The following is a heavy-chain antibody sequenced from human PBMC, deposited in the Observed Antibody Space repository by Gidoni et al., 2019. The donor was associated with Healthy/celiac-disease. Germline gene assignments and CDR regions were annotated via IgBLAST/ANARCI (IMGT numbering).Heavy chain of an antibody. CDR2: ISGRGGRT. CDR3: AKDGGGFLEWLSLPGQNYYYGMDV. CDR1: GFTFSSSA. D-gene: IGHD3-3*01. Sequence: EVQLLESGGGLVQPGGSLRLSCAASGFTFSSSAMSWVRQAPGKGLEWVSAISGRGGRTYYADSVKGRFTISRDNSKNTLYLQMNSLRAEDTAVYYCAKDGGGFLEWLSLPGQNYYYGMDVWGQGTTVTVSS. J-gene: IGHJ6*02. V-gene: IGHV3-23*01.